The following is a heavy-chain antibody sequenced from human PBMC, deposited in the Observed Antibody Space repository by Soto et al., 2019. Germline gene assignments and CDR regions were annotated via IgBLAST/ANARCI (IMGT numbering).Heavy chain of an antibody. D-gene: IGHD6-19*01. CDR3: ARAESGWSKDAFDI. J-gene: IGHJ3*02. CDR2: ISFDGSNK. CDR1: GFTFSSYA. Sequence: QLQLVESGGGVVQPGRSLRLSCAASGFTFSSYAMHWVRQAPGKGLEWVAVISFDGSNKYYADSVKGRFTISRDNSKNTLYLQMNSLRAEDTAVYYCARAESGWSKDAFDIWGQGTMVTVSS. V-gene: IGHV3-30-3*01.